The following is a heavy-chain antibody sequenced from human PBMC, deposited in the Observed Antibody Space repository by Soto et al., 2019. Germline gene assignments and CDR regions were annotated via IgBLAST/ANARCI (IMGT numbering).Heavy chain of an antibody. Sequence: GGFLRLSCAAPGFPFSSYSINWVRPAPGEGVEGGLYISSSKSTIYYADSVKGRFTISRDIAKNSLYLQMNSLRAEDTAVYYCARHPERIAQIGWFDPWGQGTLVTVSS. V-gene: IGHV3-48*01. CDR3: ARHPERIAQIGWFDP. D-gene: IGHD6-13*01. CDR2: ISSSKSTI. J-gene: IGHJ5*02. CDR1: GFPFSSYS.